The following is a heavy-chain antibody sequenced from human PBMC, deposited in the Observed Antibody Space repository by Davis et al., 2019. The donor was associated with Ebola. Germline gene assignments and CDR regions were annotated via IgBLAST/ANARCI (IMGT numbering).Heavy chain of an antibody. V-gene: IGHV4-34*01. CDR3: ARAGDSSGYLGAFDI. J-gene: IGHJ3*02. CDR2: IYHSGST. CDR1: GGSFSGYY. D-gene: IGHD3-22*01. Sequence: MPSETLSLTCAVYGGSFSGYYWSWIRQPPGKGLEWIGYIYHSGSTYYNPSLKSRVTISVDRSKNQFSLKLSSVTAADTAVYYCARAGDSSGYLGAFDIWGQGTMVTVSS.